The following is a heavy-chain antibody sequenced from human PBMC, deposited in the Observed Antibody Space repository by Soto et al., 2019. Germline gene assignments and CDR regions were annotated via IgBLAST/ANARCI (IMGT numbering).Heavy chain of an antibody. D-gene: IGHD3-22*01. CDR3: ARTHYYYDSSGYYSKHLNWFDP. J-gene: IGHJ5*02. V-gene: IGHV4-34*01. CDR2: INHSGST. Sequence: SETLSLTCAVYGGSFSGYYWSWIRQPPGKGLEWIGEINHSGSTNYNPSLKSRVTISVDTSKNQFSLKLGSVTAADTAVYYCARTHYYYDSSGYYSKHLNWFDPWGQGTLVTVSS. CDR1: GGSFSGYY.